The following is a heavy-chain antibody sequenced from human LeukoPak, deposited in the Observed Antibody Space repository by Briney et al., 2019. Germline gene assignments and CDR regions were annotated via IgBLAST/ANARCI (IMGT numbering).Heavy chain of an antibody. CDR2: ISGSCGTI. CDR3: ARYSSAWYYFDY. CDR1: GFTFSTYT. Sequence: PGGSLRLSCAASGFTFSTYTMNWVRQAPGKGLEWVSYISGSCGTIYYADAVKGRFTISRDNAKNSLYLQMNSLRDEDTAVYSCARYSSAWYYFDYWGQGTLVTVAS. J-gene: IGHJ4*02. V-gene: IGHV3-48*02. D-gene: IGHD6-19*01.